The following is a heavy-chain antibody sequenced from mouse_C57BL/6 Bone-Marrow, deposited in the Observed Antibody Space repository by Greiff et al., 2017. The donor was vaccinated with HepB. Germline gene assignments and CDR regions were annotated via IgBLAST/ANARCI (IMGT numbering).Heavy chain of an antibody. CDR1: GYSFTDYN. Sequence: EVKLMESGPELVKPGASVKISCKASGYSFTDYNMNWVKQSNGKSLEWIGVINPNYGTTSYNQKFKGKATLTVDQSSSTAYMQLNSLTSEDSAVYYCAREGRNYVYFDVWGTGTTVTVSS. J-gene: IGHJ1*03. V-gene: IGHV1-39*01. D-gene: IGHD2-1*01. CDR2: INPNYGTT. CDR3: AREGRNYVYFDV.